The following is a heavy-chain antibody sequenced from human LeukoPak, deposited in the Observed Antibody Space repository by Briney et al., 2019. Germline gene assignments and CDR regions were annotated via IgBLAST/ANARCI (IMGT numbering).Heavy chain of an antibody. Sequence: GRSLRLSCAASGFTFSNNAMSWVRQAPGKGLEWVSAISGSGGSTYYADSVKGRVTISRDKSKNTLYLQMNSLRAEDTAVYYCAKCGRYSGNSIYYYYYMEVWGKGTTVTVSS. D-gene: IGHD1-26*01. CDR2: ISGSGGST. J-gene: IGHJ6*03. V-gene: IGHV3-23*01. CDR1: GFTFSNNA. CDR3: AKCGRYSGNSIYYYYYMEV.